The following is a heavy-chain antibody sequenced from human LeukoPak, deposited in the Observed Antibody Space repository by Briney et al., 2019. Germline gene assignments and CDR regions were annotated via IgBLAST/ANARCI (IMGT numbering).Heavy chain of an antibody. V-gene: IGHV4-39*01. J-gene: IGHJ4*02. D-gene: IGHD4-23*01. CDR3: ARRDDHGGYIDY. CDR1: GGSITSSIYF. Sequence: SETLSLTCTVSGGSITSSIYFWGWIRQPPGKGLEWIGSIYYSGSTYYNPSLKSRVTISVDTSKNQFSLKLTSVTAADTALYCCARRDDHGGYIDYWGQGTLVTVSS. CDR2: IYYSGST.